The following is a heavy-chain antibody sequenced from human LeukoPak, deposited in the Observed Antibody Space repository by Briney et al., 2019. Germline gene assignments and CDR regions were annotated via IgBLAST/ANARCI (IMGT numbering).Heavy chain of an antibody. CDR2: IYYSGST. D-gene: IGHD5-18*01. V-gene: IGHV4-39*07. J-gene: IGHJ4*02. CDR1: GGSISSSSYY. Sequence: SETLSLTCTVSGGSISSSSYYWGWIRQPPGKGLEWIGSIYYSGSTYYNPSLKSRVTISVDTSKNQFSLKLSSVTAADTAVYYCARGGEGYRYGLDWGQGTLVTVSS. CDR3: ARGGEGYRYGLD.